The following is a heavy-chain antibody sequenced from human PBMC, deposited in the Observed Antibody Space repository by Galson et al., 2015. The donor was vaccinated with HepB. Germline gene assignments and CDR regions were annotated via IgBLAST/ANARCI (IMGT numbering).Heavy chain of an antibody. D-gene: IGHD3-3*01. CDR3: ARFGGNHLTYYFDY. CDR2: ISTSSSYT. CDR1: GFTFSDYY. J-gene: IGHJ4*02. V-gene: IGHV3-11*06. Sequence: SLRLSCAASGFTFSDYYMSWFRQAPGKGLEWVSYISTSSSYTNYADSVKGRFTISRDNAKNSLYLQMNSLRAEDTAVYYCARFGGNHLTYYFDYWGQGTLVTVSS.